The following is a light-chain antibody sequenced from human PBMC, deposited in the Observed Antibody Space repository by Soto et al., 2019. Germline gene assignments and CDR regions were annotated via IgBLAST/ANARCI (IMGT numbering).Light chain of an antibody. CDR2: EVS. CDR3: SSYTGPRTPGV. Sequence: QSAMTQPASVSGSPGQSITISCTGTRSDAGGYNSVSWYQQHPGKAPKLMIYEVSNRTSGDSNGLSGSKSGSPASLNISGIQAEEKADYYCSSYTGPRTPGVLGTATKVTV. V-gene: IGLV2-14*01. J-gene: IGLJ1*01. CDR1: RSDAGGYNS.